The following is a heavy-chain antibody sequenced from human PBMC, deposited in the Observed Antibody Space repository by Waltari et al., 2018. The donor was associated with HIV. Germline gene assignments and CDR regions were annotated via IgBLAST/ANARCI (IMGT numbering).Heavy chain of an antibody. J-gene: IGHJ6*02. CDR1: GYTFTTYD. Sequence: QVQLVQSGAEVKKPGASVKVSCKASGYTFTTYDINWVRQATGQGLEWMGCRYRNWDNTTYAQNYQGRVTMTSSNSIRTAYMELSSLRSEDTAVDYCARGGPGYHYGMDVWCQGTTVTVSS. CDR3: ARGGPGYHYGMDV. V-gene: IGHV1-8*01. CDR2: RYRNWDNT.